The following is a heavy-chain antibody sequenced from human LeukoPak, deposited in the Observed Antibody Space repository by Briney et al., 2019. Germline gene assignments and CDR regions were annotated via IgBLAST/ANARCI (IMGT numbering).Heavy chain of an antibody. CDR3: ARGPSSGYFWLAFDI. CDR1: GYTFISYY. V-gene: IGHV1-46*01. D-gene: IGHD3-22*01. J-gene: IGHJ3*02. CDR2: INPSGGST. Sequence: GASVKVSCKASGYTFISYYMHWVRQAPGQGLEWMGIINPSGGSTSYAQKFQGRVTMTRDTSTSTVYMELSSLRSEDTAVYYCARGPSSGYFWLAFDIWGQGTMVTVSS.